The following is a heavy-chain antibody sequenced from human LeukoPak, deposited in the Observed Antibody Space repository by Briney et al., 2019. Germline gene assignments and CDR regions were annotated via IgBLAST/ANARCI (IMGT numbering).Heavy chain of an antibody. Sequence: GGSLRLSCAASGFIFSSYGMHWVRQAPGKGLEWVAVIWHDGSNRHYVDSVKGRFTISRDNPKSMLYLQMNSLRAEDTAVYYCVRVVTVSNTDPAFDIWGRGTLVTVSS. CDR3: VRVVTVSNTDPAFDI. CDR1: GFIFSSYG. D-gene: IGHD2-21*02. CDR2: IWHDGSNR. V-gene: IGHV3-33*01. J-gene: IGHJ3*02.